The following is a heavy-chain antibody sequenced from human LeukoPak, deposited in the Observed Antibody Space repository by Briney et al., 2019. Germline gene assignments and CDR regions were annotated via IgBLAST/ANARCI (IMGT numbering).Heavy chain of an antibody. Sequence: GESLKISCRGSGYSFTNYWIGWVRQMPGNGLEWMGIIYPGDSDTRYSPSFQGQVTISADKSISTAYLRWSSLKASDTAMYYCVRLNYYDSSGYYYSPPPRWFDPWGQGTLVTVSS. CDR3: VRLNYYDSSGYYYSPPPRWFDP. J-gene: IGHJ5*02. CDR2: IYPGDSDT. CDR1: GYSFTNYW. D-gene: IGHD3-22*01. V-gene: IGHV5-51*01.